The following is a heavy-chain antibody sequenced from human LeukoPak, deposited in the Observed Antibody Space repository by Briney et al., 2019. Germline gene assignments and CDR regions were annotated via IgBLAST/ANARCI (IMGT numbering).Heavy chain of an antibody. CDR2: ISYDGSNK. CDR3: ARDKSSTIFGVVIEGLFDY. J-gene: IGHJ4*02. V-gene: IGHV3-30-3*01. Sequence: GGSLRLSCAASGFTFSSYAMHWVRQAPGKGLEWVAVISYDGSNKYYADSVKGRFTISRDNSKNTLYLQMNSLRAEDTAVYYCARDKSSTIFGVVIEGLFDYWGQGTLVTASS. D-gene: IGHD3-3*01. CDR1: GFTFSSYA.